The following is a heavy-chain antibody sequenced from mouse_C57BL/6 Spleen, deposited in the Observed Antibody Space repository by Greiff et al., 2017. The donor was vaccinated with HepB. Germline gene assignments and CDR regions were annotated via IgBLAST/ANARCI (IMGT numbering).Heavy chain of an antibody. J-gene: IGHJ2*01. CDR1: GFTFSSYA. Sequence: EVKLMESGEGLVKPGGSLKLSCAASGFTFSSYAMSWVRQTPEKRLEWVAYISSGGDYIYYADTVKGRFTISRDNARNTLYLQMSSLKSEDTAMYYCTRDSPLTFDYWGQGTTLTVSS. V-gene: IGHV5-9-1*02. D-gene: IGHD4-1*01. CDR3: TRDSPLTFDY. CDR2: ISSGGDYI.